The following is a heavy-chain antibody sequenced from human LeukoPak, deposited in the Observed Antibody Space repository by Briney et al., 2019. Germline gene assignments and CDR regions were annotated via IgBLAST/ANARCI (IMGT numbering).Heavy chain of an antibody. D-gene: IGHD5-18*01. V-gene: IGHV3-30*04. CDR2: ISYDGSNK. CDR3: AIYSWEDY. Sequence: GGSLRLSCAASGFTFSSYAMHWVRQAPGKGLEWVAVISYDGSNKYYADSVKGRFTISRDNSKNTLYLQMNSLRAEDMAVYYCAIYSWEDYWGQGTLVTVSS. CDR1: GFTFSSYA. J-gene: IGHJ4*02.